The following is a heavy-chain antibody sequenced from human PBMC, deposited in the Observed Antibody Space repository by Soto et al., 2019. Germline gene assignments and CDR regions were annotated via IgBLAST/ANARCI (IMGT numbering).Heavy chain of an antibody. CDR2: FDPEDGET. V-gene: IGHV1-24*01. D-gene: IGHD3-10*01. J-gene: IGHJ4*02. Sequence: ASVKVSCKVSGYTLTELSMHWVRQAPGKGLEWMGGFDPEDGETIYAQKFQGRVTMAEDTSTDTAYMELSSLRSEDTAVYYCATAGVVRGVIITLRFDYWGQGTLVTVSS. CDR3: ATAGVVRGVIITLRFDY. CDR1: GYTLTELS.